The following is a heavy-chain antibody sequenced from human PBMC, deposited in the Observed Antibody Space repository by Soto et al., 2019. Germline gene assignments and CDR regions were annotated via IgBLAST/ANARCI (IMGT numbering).Heavy chain of an antibody. J-gene: IGHJ4*02. CDR1: GFTFRSYG. V-gene: IGHV3-23*01. CDR2: ISESGSST. Sequence: GGSLRLSCAASGFTFRSYGMSWVRQAPGKGLEWVSGISESGSSTTYADSVKGRFTISRDNSKNTLCLQMNTLRAEDTAIYYCAKRELDDNWGQGTLLNVSS. CDR3: AKRELDDN. D-gene: IGHD1-7*01.